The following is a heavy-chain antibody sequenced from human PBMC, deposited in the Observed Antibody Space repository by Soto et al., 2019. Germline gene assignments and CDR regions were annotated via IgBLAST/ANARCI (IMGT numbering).Heavy chain of an antibody. V-gene: IGHV4-31*03. D-gene: IGHD3-10*01. J-gene: IGHJ6*02. CDR1: GGSISIDGNY. CDR2: IYYSGST. CDR3: ARARMVRGIIYYYGMDV. Sequence: SETLSLTCTVSGGSISIDGNYWSWILHHPGKGLEWIGYIYYSGSTNYNPSLKSRVTISVDTSKNQFSLKLNSVTAADTAVYYCARARMVRGIIYYYGMDVWGQGTTVTVSS.